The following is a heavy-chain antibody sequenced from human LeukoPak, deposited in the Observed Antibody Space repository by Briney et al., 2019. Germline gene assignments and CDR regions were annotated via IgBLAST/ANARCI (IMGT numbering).Heavy chain of an antibody. D-gene: IGHD1-26*01. V-gene: IGHV1-46*01. J-gene: IGHJ4*02. CDR2: INPSGGST. CDR3: ARVLVRGSYYHPYFDY. Sequence: ASVKVSCKASGYTFTSYYMHWVRQAPGQGLEWMGIINPSGGSTSYAQKFQGRVTMTRDTSTSTVYMELSSLRSEDTAVYYCARVLVRGSYYHPYFDYWVQGTLVTVSS. CDR1: GYTFTSYY.